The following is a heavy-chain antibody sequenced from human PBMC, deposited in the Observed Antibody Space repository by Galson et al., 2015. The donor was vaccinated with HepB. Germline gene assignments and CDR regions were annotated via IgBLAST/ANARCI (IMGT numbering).Heavy chain of an antibody. CDR2: ISSNGGST. J-gene: IGHJ4*02. CDR3: VKTSQGRTDPHFDKVEVPSLAAAGLDY. V-gene: IGHV3-64D*06. CDR1: GFTFSSYA. D-gene: IGHD6-13*01. Sequence: SLRLSCAASGFTFSSYAMHWVRQAPGKGLEYVSAISSNGGSTYYADSVKGRFTISRDNSKNMLYLQMSSLRAEDTAVYYCVKTSQGRTDPHFDKVEVPSLAAAGLDYWGQGTLVTVSS.